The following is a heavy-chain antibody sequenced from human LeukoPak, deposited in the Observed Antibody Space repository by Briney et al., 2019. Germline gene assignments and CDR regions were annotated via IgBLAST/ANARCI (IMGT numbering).Heavy chain of an antibody. CDR1: RFTFSTYS. CDR2: IRHDSTDL. D-gene: IGHD3-10*01. V-gene: IGHV3-48*01. J-gene: IGHJ4*02. CDR3: ARDWFGETV. Sequence: GGSLRLSCAASRFTFSTYSMNWVRQAPGKGLEWVSFIRHDSTDLYYADSVKGRFTISRDNVKNLLYLQMNSLTAEDTAVYYCARDWFGETVWGRGTMVTVSS.